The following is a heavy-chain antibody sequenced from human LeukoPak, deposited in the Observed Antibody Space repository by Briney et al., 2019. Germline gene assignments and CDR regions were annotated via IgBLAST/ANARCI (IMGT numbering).Heavy chain of an antibody. CDR2: INPKSGGT. CDR3: ASAPHRTTKSAVYYFDY. V-gene: IGHV1-2*02. D-gene: IGHD1-14*01. CDR1: GYTFTDYY. Sequence: GASVKLSCKASGYTFTDYYIHWVRQAPGQGLEWMGWINPKSGGTNYVEKFQGRVTMTRDTSISTAYMELSSLRSDDTAIYYCASAPHRTTKSAVYYFDYWGQGTLVTVSS. J-gene: IGHJ4*02.